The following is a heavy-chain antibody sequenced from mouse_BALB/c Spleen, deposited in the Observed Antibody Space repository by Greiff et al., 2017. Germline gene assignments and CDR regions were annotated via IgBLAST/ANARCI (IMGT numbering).Heavy chain of an antibody. CDR2: IYPGSGNT. Sequence: VQLQQSGPELVKPGASVKISCKASGYTFTDYYINWVKQKPGQGLEWIGWIYPGSGNTKYNEKFKGKATLTVDTSSSTAYMQLSSLTSEDTAVYFCARVKTHYYGSSPWFAYWGQGTLVTVSA. J-gene: IGHJ3*01. CDR1: GYTFTDYY. CDR3: ARVKTHYYGSSPWFAY. D-gene: IGHD1-1*01. V-gene: IGHV1-84*02.